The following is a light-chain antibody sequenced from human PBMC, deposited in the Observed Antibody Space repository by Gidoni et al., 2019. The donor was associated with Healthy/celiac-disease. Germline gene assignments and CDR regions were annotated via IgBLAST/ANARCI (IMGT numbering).Light chain of an antibody. V-gene: IGKV3-15*01. CDR2: GAS. J-gene: IGKJ5*01. CDR3: QQYNNWPPIT. CDR1: QSVSSN. Sequence: EIVMTHSPAPLSVSPGERATLSCRASQSVSSNLAWYQQKPGQAPRLLIYGASTRATRIPARFSGSGSGTEFTLTISSLQSEDFAVYYCQQYNNWPPITFGQGTRLEIK.